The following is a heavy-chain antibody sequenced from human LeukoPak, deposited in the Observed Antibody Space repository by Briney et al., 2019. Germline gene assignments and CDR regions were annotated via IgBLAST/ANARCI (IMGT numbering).Heavy chain of an antibody. CDR1: GFIFNNYG. D-gene: IGHD1-26*01. J-gene: IGHJ6*03. Sequence: PGGSLRLSCAASGFIFNNYGMHWVRQAPGKGLEWVAFIRYDESNKYYADSVKGRFTISRDNSQNTLYLQMNSLRAEDTAVYYCAKDGRGTYFYYMHVWGKGTTVTVSS. CDR3: AKDGRGTYFYYMHV. CDR2: IRYDESNK. V-gene: IGHV3-30*02.